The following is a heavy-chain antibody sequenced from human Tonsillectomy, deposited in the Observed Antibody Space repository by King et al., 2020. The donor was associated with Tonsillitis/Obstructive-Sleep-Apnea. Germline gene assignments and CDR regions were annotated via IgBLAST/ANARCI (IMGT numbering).Heavy chain of an antibody. D-gene: IGHD2-2*01. CDR1: GGSISSSSYY. Sequence: LQLQESGPGLVKSSETLSLTCTVSGGSISSSSYYWGWIRQPPGEGLGWIGSIYYSGSTYYNPSLKSRVTISIDTSKNQFSVKLSSVTAADTAVYYCAGHSIGIVAEPAANYAFDIWGQGTMVTVSS. CDR2: IYYSGST. CDR3: AGHSIGIVAEPAANYAFDI. V-gene: IGHV4-39*01. J-gene: IGHJ3*02.